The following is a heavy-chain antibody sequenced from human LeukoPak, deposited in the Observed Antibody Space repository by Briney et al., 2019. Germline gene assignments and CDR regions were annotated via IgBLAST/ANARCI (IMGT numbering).Heavy chain of an antibody. V-gene: IGHV1-8*01. CDR1: GYTFTSYD. J-gene: IGHJ5*02. D-gene: IGHD6-13*01. Sequence: ASVKVSFRASGYTFTSYDINWVRQATGQGLEWMGWMNPNSGNTGYAQKFQGRVTMTRNTSISTAYMELSSLRSEDTAVYYCARGGIAAAQRGFDPWGQGTLVTVSS. CDR3: ARGGIAAAQRGFDP. CDR2: MNPNSGNT.